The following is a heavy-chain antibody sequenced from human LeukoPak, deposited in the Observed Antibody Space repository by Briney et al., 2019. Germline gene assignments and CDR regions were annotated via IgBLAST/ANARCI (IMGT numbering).Heavy chain of an antibody. D-gene: IGHD1-20*01. CDR1: GGSISSYY. J-gene: IGHJ6*04. Sequence: PSETLSLTCTVSGGSISSYYWSWIRQPPGKGLEWIGYIYYSGSTNYNPSLKSRVIISVDTSKNQFSLKLSSVTAADTAVYYCARDRPDGITGTRGPYGMDVWGKGTTVTVSS. V-gene: IGHV4-59*01. CDR2: IYYSGST. CDR3: ARDRPDGITGTRGPYGMDV.